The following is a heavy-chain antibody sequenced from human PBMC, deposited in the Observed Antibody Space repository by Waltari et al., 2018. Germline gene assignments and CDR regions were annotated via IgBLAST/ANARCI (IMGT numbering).Heavy chain of an antibody. V-gene: IGHV4-39*07. J-gene: IGHJ3*02. CDR3: ARDLLVAVDAFDI. CDR2: IYSSGST. D-gene: IGHD2-15*01. Sequence: QLQLQESGPGLVKPSETLSLTCTVSGGSISSSSYYWGWIRQPPGKGLEWVGSIYSSGSTYYNPSLKGGVTISVDTAKNQFSLKLSSVTAADTDVYYCARDLLVAVDAFDIWGQGTMVTVSS. CDR1: GGSISSSSYY.